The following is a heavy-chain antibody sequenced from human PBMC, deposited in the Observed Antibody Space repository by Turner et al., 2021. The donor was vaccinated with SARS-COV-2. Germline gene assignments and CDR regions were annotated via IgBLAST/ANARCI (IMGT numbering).Heavy chain of an antibody. CDR1: GYTLTELS. CDR2: FDPEDGET. Sequence: QVQLVQSGAEVKKPGASVKVSCKLSGYTLTELSMYWVRQAPGKGLEWMGGFDPEDGETIYAQNFQGRVTMTEDTSTDTAYMDLSSLRSEDTAVYFCATGYQLRVNWFDPWGQGTLVTVSS. J-gene: IGHJ5*02. D-gene: IGHD2-2*01. V-gene: IGHV1-24*01. CDR3: ATGYQLRVNWFDP.